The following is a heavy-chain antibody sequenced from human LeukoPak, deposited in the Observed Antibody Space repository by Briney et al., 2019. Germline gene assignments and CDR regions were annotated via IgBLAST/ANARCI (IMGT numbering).Heavy chain of an antibody. V-gene: IGHV3-23*01. D-gene: IGHD3-10*01. CDR3: AKADHYCGFDY. J-gene: IGHJ4*02. CDR1: GFTFSSYA. Sequence: GGSLRLSCAASGFTFSSYAMNWVRQAPGKGLEWVSAISGSGGSTYYADSVKGRFTISRDNSKNTLYLQMNSLRAEDTAIYYCAKADHYCGFDYWGQGALATVSS. CDR2: ISGSGGST.